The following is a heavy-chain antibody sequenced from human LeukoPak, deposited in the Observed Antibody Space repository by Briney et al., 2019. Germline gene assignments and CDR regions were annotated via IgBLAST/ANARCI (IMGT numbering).Heavy chain of an antibody. J-gene: IGHJ4*02. D-gene: IGHD2-2*01. V-gene: IGHV3-23*01. CDR3: AKDWSRGYCSSTSCQDLYYFDY. CDR2: ISGSGTNT. Sequence: PGGSLRLSCAASGFTFSSYAMSWVRQAPGKGLEWVSAISGSGTNTYYADSVKGRFTISRDNSKNTLFLQMNSLRAEDTAVYYCAKDWSRGYCSSTSCQDLYYFDYWGQGTLVTVSS. CDR1: GFTFSSYA.